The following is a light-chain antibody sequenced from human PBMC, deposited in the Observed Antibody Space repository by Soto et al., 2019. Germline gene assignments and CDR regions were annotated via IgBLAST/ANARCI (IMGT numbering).Light chain of an antibody. CDR2: DAS. V-gene: IGKV1-33*01. CDR3: QQYDNLPPFT. CDR1: QDISNY. Sequence: DIQMTQSPSSLSASVGDRVTITCQASQDISNYLNWYQQKPGKAPKLLIYDASNLETGVPSRFRARASAIAFTFPLSSLQHEDIATYYCQQYDNLPPFTFGGGNKVEIK. J-gene: IGKJ4*01.